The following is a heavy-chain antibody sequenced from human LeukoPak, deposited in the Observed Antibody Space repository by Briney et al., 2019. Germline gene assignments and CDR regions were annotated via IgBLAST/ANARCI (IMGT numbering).Heavy chain of an antibody. CDR2: IYYSGST. Sequence: SETLSLTCTVSGYSISSGYYWGWIRQPPGKGLEWIGYIYYSGSTNYNPSLKSRVTISVDTSKNQFSLKLSSVTAADTAVYYCAREGDHAFDPWGQGTMVTVSS. CDR1: GYSISSGYY. CDR3: AREGDHAFDP. D-gene: IGHD3-16*01. V-gene: IGHV4-61*01. J-gene: IGHJ3*01.